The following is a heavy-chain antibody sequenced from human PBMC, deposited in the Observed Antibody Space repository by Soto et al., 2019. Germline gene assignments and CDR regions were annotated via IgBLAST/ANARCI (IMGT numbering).Heavy chain of an antibody. V-gene: IGHV4-31*03. D-gene: IGHD2-8*01. CDR1: GGSISSGGYY. J-gene: IGHJ6*02. CDR3: ARAPRAYCTNGVCFTDYYGMDV. CDR2: IYYSGST. Sequence: SETLSLTCTVSGGSISSGGYYWSWIRQHPGKGLEWIGYIYYSGSTYYNPSLKSRVTISVDTSKNQFSLKLSSVTAADTAVYYCARAPRAYCTNGVCFTDYYGMDVWGQGTTVTVSS.